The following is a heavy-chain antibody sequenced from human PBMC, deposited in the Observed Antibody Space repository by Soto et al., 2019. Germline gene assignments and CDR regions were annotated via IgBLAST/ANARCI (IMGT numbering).Heavy chain of an antibody. CDR2: IHYSGST. V-gene: IGHV4-59*08. CDR1: GGSISSYY. CDR3: ARHSNDGSGSYPFDY. Sequence: PSETLSLTCTVSGGSISSYYWSWIRQPPGKGLEWIGYIHYSGSTSYNPSLKSRVTISVDTSKNHQFSLKLSSVTAADTAVYYCARHSNDGSGSYPFDYWGQGALVTVPQ. J-gene: IGHJ4*02. D-gene: IGHD3-10*01.